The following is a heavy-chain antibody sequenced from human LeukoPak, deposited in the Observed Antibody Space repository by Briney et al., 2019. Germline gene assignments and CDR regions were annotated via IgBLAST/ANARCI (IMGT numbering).Heavy chain of an antibody. CDR1: GFTFSSYW. D-gene: IGHD4-17*01. CDR2: IKQDGSEK. J-gene: IGHJ3*02. CDR3: ARVSYGDHDAFDI. V-gene: IGHV3-7*01. Sequence: GGSLRLSCAASGFTFSSYWMSWVRQAPGKGLEWVANIKQDGSEKYYVDSVKGRLTISRENAENSLYLQMNSLRAEDTAVYYCARVSYGDHDAFDIWGQGTMVTVSS.